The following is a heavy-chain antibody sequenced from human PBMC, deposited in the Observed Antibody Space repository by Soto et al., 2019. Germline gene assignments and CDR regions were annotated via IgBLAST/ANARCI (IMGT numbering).Heavy chain of an antibody. CDR1: GYTFTRSG. J-gene: IGHJ6*02. V-gene: IGHV1-18*01. CDR3: ARMGDVPYYYYGMDV. D-gene: IGHD3-16*01. CDR2: INGYNGNT. Sequence: QVQLVQSGAEVKKPGASVKVSCKASGYTFTRSGISWVRQAPGQGLEWMGWINGYNGNTNYAQKFQGRITMTIDTPTSTAYMELRSLRSDDTAVYYCARMGDVPYYYYGMDVWGQGTTVIVSS.